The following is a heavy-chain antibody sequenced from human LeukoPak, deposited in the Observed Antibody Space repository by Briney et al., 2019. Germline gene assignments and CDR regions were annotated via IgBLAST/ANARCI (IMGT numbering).Heavy chain of an antibody. CDR2: IYHSGST. Sequence: SETLSLTCSVSGYAISSGYFWGWIRQPPGKGLEWIGTIYHSGSTYYNPSLKSRVTISVDTSKNQFSLKLSSVTAADTAVYYCARHRRTYGYGSGSSRFDYWGQGTLVTVSS. CDR1: GYAISSGYF. D-gene: IGHD3-10*01. J-gene: IGHJ4*02. CDR3: ARHRRTYGYGSGSSRFDY. V-gene: IGHV4-38-2*02.